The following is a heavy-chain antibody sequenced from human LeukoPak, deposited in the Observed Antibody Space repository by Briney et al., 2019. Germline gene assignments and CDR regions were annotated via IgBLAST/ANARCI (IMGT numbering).Heavy chain of an antibody. CDR2: ISYDGSNK. Sequence: PGGSLRLSCAASGFTFSSYGMHWVRQAPGKGLEWVAVISYDGSNKYYADSVKGRFTISRDNSKNTLYLRMNSLRAEDTAVYYCAKDHMSSGYPDAFDIWGQGTMVTVSS. CDR3: AKDHMSSGYPDAFDI. V-gene: IGHV3-30*18. D-gene: IGHD3-22*01. J-gene: IGHJ3*02. CDR1: GFTFSSYG.